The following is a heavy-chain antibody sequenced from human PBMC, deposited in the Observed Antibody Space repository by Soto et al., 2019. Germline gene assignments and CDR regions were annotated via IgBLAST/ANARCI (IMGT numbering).Heavy chain of an antibody. CDR3: ARTKRYCSGGSCYSRYNWFDP. D-gene: IGHD2-15*01. V-gene: IGHV1-18*01. Sequence: ASVKVSCKASGYTFTSYGISWVRQAPGQGLEWMGWISAYNGNTNYAQKLQGRVTMTTDTSTSTAHMELRSLRSDDTAVYYCARTKRYCSGGSCYSRYNWFDPWGQGTLVTVSS. J-gene: IGHJ5*02. CDR2: ISAYNGNT. CDR1: GYTFTSYG.